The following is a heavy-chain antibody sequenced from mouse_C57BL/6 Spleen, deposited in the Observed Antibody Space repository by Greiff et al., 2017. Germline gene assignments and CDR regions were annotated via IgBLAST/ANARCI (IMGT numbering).Heavy chain of an antibody. CDR1: GYTFTSYG. V-gene: IGHV1-81*01. Sequence: QVHVKQSGAELARPGASVKLSCKASGYTFTSYGISWVKQRTGQGLEWIGEIYPRSGNTYYNEKFKGKATLTADKSSSTAYMELRSLTSEDSAVYFCARSGTGSQYYFDYWGQGTTLTVSS. J-gene: IGHJ2*01. D-gene: IGHD4-1*01. CDR3: ARSGTGSQYYFDY. CDR2: IYPRSGNT.